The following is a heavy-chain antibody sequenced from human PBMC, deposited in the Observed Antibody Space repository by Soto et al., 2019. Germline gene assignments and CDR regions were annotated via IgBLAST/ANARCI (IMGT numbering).Heavy chain of an antibody. CDR1: GYTFTSYY. J-gene: IGHJ6*02. Sequence: ASVKVSCKASGYTFTSYYMHWVRQAPGQGLEWMGIINPSGGSTSYAQKFQGRVTMTRDTSTSTVYMELSSLRSEDTAVYYCAKDLFPTDYYYYGMDVWGQGTTVTVSS. D-gene: IGHD2-21*01. V-gene: IGHV1-46*01. CDR3: AKDLFPTDYYYYGMDV. CDR2: INPSGGST.